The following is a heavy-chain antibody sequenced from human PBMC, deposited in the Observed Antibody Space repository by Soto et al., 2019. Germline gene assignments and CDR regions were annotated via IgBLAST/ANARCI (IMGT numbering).Heavy chain of an antibody. V-gene: IGHV3-15*07. CDR1: GFPFSNAW. Sequence: GGSLRLSCTASGFPFSNAWMNWVRQAPGKGLEWVGRIKSKTDGGTTGYAAPVKGRFTISRDDSKNTLYLQMNSLKTEDTAVYYCTTASSARYSSSWSDAFDIWGQGTMVTVSS. CDR3: TTASSARYSSSWSDAFDI. D-gene: IGHD6-13*01. J-gene: IGHJ3*02. CDR2: IKSKTDGGTT.